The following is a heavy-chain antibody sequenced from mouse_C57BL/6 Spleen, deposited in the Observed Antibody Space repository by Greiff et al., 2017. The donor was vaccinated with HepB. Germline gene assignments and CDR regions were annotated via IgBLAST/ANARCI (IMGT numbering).Heavy chain of an antibody. CDR3: VRQRGYAMDY. V-gene: IGHV10-1*01. CDR1: GFSFNTYA. Sequence: GGGLVQPKGSLKLSCAASGFSFNTYAMNWVRQAPGKGLEWVARIRSKSNNYATYYADSVKDRFTISRDDSESMLYLQMNNLKTEDTAMYYCVRQRGYAMDYWGQGTSVTVSS. CDR2: IRSKSNNYAT. J-gene: IGHJ4*01.